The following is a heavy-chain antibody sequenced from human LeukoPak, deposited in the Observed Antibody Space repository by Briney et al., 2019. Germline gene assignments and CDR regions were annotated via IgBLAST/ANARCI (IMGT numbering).Heavy chain of an antibody. CDR1: DGSITSSSFY. V-gene: IGHV4-39*01. CDR2: IYYSGST. Sequence: SETLSLTCTVSDGSITSSSFYWGWIRQLPGKGLEWIGNIYYSGSTYYNPSLKSRLTISVDTSKNQFSLKLSSVTAADTAVYYCARWVSTPRGYFDYWGQGTLVAVSS. D-gene: IGHD5/OR15-5a*01. J-gene: IGHJ4*02. CDR3: ARWVSTPRGYFDY.